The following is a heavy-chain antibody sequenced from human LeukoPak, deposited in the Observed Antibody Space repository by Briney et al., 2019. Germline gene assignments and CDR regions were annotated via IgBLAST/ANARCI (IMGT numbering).Heavy chain of an antibody. CDR1: GFTFSSYA. Sequence: GGSLRLSCAASGFTFSSYAMHWVRQAPGKGLEWVAVISYDGSNKYYADSVKGRFTISRDNSKNTLYPQMNSLRAEDTAVYYCARDSSWKPFDYWGQGSLVTVSS. CDR2: ISYDGSNK. J-gene: IGHJ4*02. CDR3: ARDSSWKPFDY. D-gene: IGHD1-1*01. V-gene: IGHV3-30-3*01.